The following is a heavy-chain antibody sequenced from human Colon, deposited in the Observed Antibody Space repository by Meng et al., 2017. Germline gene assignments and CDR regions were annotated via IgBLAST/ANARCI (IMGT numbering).Heavy chain of an antibody. CDR3: AAGVGKSDFDN. CDR2: SKSEINGGQT. CDR1: GFNFAEAW. D-gene: IGHD2-15*01. Sequence: EVELVESGGGLVKPGGSLRLSCAASGFNFAEAWMNWVRQAPGKGLEWVGRSKSEINGGQTDYAAPVKGRFTISRDDSKNAVYLQMNSLKNDDTGVYYCAAGVGKSDFDNWGQGTLVTVSS. J-gene: IGHJ4*02. V-gene: IGHV3-15*01.